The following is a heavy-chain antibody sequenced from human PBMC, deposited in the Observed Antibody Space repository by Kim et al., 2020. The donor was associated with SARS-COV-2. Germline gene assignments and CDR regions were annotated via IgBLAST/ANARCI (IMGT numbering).Heavy chain of an antibody. V-gene: IGHV3-30*03. CDR3: ARAQMYNSTLDEIYY. D-gene: IGHD6-13*01. Sequence: GGSLRLSCAASGFTFSSYVMHWVRQAPGKGLEWVTIISYDGSNKYYADSVKGRFTISRDNSKTTLYLQMNSLGVEDTAVYYCARAQMYNSTLDEIYYWG. CDR2: ISYDGSNK. J-gene: IGHJ4*01. CDR1: GFTFSSYV.